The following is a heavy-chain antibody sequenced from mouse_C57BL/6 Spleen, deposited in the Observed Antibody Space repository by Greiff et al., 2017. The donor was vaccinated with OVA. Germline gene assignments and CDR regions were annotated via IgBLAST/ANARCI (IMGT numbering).Heavy chain of an antibody. CDR3: ARRRYDYDPYYFDY. CDR1: GYTFTSYT. D-gene: IGHD2-4*01. CDR2: INPSSGYT. Sequence: ESGAELARPGASVKMSCKASGYTFTSYTMHWVKQRPGQGLEWIGYINPSSGYTKYNQKFKDKATLTADKSSSTAYMQLSSLTSEDSAVYYCARRRYDYDPYYFDYWGQGTTLTVSS. J-gene: IGHJ2*01. V-gene: IGHV1-4*01.